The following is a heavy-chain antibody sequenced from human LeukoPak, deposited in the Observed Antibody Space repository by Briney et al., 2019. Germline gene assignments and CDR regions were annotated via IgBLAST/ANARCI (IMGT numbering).Heavy chain of an antibody. CDR1: GFTFNTYS. J-gene: IGHJ4*02. V-gene: IGHV3-48*01. CDR2: ISDSSGTI. Sequence: PGGSLRLSCAASGFTFNTYSMNWVRQAPGKGLEWVSYISDSSGTIYYADSVKGRFTISRDNAKNSLYLQMNSLGAEDTAVYYCARGPYGDYVDALDYWGQGTLVTVSS. CDR3: ARGPYGDYVDALDY. D-gene: IGHD4-17*01.